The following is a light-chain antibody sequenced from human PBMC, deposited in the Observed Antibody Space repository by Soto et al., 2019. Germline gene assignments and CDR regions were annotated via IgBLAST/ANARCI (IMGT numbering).Light chain of an antibody. J-gene: IGKJ5*01. Sequence: DIVMTQSPDSLAVSLGERATINCKSSQSVLYSSNNKNYLAWYQQKPGQPPKLLIYWASTRESGVPDRFSGSGSGTDFTLTISSLQAEDVAVYYCQQYYSTPPLFGAGTRLEIK. CDR3: QQYYSTPPL. CDR2: WAS. CDR1: QSVLYSSNNKNY. V-gene: IGKV4-1*01.